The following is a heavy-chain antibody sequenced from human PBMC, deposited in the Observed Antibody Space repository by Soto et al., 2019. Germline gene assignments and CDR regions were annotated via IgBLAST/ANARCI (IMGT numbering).Heavy chain of an antibody. Sequence: QVQVVESVGGVVQPVRSLRVYCAAPGFTFSNYCMHRVRQPPGQGREWVALISYDGSNQYFADSVQGRFSISRDNSENTLYLQMNSLRIEDTAVYFCARSGYNYGPTLYLQHWGQGNLVNVSS. V-gene: IGHV3-30*03. CDR2: ISYDGSNQ. J-gene: IGHJ1*01. D-gene: IGHD3-10*01. CDR1: GFTFSNYC. CDR3: ARSGYNYGPTLYLQH.